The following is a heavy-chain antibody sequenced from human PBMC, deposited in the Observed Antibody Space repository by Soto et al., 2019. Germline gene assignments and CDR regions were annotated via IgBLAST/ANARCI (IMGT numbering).Heavy chain of an antibody. CDR2: LYYRGST. CDR3: ARLPYYDTPPVTFDI. CDR1: GDSISRSGYS. Sequence: SETLSLTCTVSGDSISRSGYSWGWIRQPPGKGLEWIGTLYYRGSTYYNPSLKSRVTISVDTSKNQFSLKLNSVTAADTAVYYCARLPYYDTPPVTFDIWGQGAMVTVSS. D-gene: IGHD3-22*01. J-gene: IGHJ3*02. V-gene: IGHV4-39*01.